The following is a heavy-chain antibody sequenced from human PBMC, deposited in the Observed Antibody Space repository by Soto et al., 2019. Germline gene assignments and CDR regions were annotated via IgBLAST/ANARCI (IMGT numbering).Heavy chain of an antibody. J-gene: IGHJ4*02. Sequence: PSETLSLTCTVSGGSISSYYWSWIRQPPGKGMEWIGYIYYSGSTNYKQYLKSRVNISVDTSKNQFSLKLSSVTAADTAVYYCASHEGGYVFYXWGQGTLVPRS. CDR3: ASHEGGYVFYX. CDR2: IYYSGST. CDR1: GGSISSYY. D-gene: IGHD3-22*01. V-gene: IGHV4-59*01.